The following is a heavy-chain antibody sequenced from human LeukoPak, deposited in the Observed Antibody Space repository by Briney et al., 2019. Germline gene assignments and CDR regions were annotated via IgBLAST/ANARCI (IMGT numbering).Heavy chain of an antibody. J-gene: IGHJ4*02. CDR3: ARPRSGYYFDY. CDR1: GFTFSNYW. D-gene: IGHD3-10*01. V-gene: IGHV3-7*04. Sequence: GGSLRLSCAASGFTFSNYWMGWVRQAPGKGLEWVANIKEDGSERYYVESVKGRFTISRDNTKNSLYPQMNSLRAEDTAMYYCARPRSGYYFDYWGQGTLVTVSS. CDR2: IKEDGSER.